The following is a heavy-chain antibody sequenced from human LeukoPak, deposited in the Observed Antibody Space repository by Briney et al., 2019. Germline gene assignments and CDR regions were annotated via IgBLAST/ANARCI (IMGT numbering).Heavy chain of an antibody. CDR2: ISYDGSNK. CDR3: ARVQFLTFDP. D-gene: IGHD3-9*01. CDR1: GFTFSSYA. J-gene: IGHJ5*02. Sequence: GGSLRLSCAASGFTFSSYAMHWVRQAPGKGLEWVAVISYDGSNKYYADSVKGRFTISRDNSKNTLYLQMNSLRAEDTAVYYCARVQFLTFDPWGQGTLVTVSS. V-gene: IGHV3-30*04.